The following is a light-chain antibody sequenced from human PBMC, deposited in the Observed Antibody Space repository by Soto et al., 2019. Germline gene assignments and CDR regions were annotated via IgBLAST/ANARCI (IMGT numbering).Light chain of an antibody. Sequence: EIVMTQSPATLSVSLGERATLSCRASQSVSSNFAWYQQKPGQAPRLLIYGASTRATGIPARFSGSGSGTEFTLTISSLQSEDFAVYYCQQYNNWPPRYTFGQGTKLEIK. CDR1: QSVSSN. J-gene: IGKJ2*01. V-gene: IGKV3-15*01. CDR2: GAS. CDR3: QQYNNWPPRYT.